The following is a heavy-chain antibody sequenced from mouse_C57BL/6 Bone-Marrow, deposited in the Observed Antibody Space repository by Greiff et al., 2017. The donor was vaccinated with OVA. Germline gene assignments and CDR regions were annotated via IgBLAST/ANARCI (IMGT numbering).Heavy chain of an antibody. V-gene: IGHV2-2*01. D-gene: IGHD1-1*01. CDR3: ARNPNYYGSSYWYAMDY. CDR2: IWSGGST. CDR1: GFSLTSYG. Sequence: VQLQESGPGLVQPSQRLSITCTVSGFSLTSYGVHWVRQSPGKGLEWLGVIWSGGSTDYNAAFISRLSISKDNSKSQVFFKMNGLQADDTAIYYCARNPNYYGSSYWYAMDYWGQGTSVTVSS. J-gene: IGHJ4*01.